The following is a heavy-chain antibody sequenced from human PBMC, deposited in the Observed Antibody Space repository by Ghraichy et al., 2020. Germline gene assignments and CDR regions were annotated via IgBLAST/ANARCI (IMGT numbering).Heavy chain of an antibody. J-gene: IGHJ4*02. D-gene: IGHD1-1*01. Sequence: GGSLRLSCAASGFTFSAYSMSWVRQAPGKGLEWVSYINKSSSSFISYAASVKGRFTISRDDAKNSLYLQMNSLRDEDTAVYYCARDYDWALDYWGQGTLVTVSS. V-gene: IGHV3-48*02. CDR3: ARDYDWALDY. CDR1: GFTFSAYS. CDR2: INKSSSSFI.